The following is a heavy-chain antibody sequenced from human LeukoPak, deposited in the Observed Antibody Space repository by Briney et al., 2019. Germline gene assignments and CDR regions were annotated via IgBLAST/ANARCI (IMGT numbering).Heavy chain of an antibody. CDR1: GGSFSGYY. V-gene: IGHV4-34*01. J-gene: IGHJ4*02. D-gene: IGHD4-17*01. CDR3: ARQETVTRTFDY. CDR2: INHSGST. Sequence: NTSETLSLTCAVYGGSFSGYYWSWIRQPPGKGLEWIGEINHSGSTYYNPSLKSRVTISVDTSKNQFSLKLSSVTAADTAVYYCARQETVTRTFDYWGQGTLVTVSS.